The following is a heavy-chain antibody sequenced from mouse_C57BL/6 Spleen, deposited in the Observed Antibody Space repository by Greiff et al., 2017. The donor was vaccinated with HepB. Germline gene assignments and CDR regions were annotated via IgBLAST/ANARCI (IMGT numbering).Heavy chain of an antibody. CDR3: ARWGLTSYYDYDGAMDY. CDR2: INPSNGGT. Sequence: VQLQQSGTELVKPGASVKLSCKASGYTFTSYWMHWVKQRPGQGLEWIGNINPSNGGTNYNEKFKSKATLTVDKSSSTAYMQLSSLTSEDSAVYYCARWGLTSYYDYDGAMDYWGQGTSVTVSS. V-gene: IGHV1-53*01. D-gene: IGHD2-4*01. J-gene: IGHJ4*01. CDR1: GYTFTSYW.